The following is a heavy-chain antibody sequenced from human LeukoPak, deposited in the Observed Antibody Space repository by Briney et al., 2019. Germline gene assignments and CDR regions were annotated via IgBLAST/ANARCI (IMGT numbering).Heavy chain of an antibody. Sequence: GGSLRLSCAASGFTFSSYWMTWVRQAPGKGLEWAANIKGDGREKYYVDSVKGRFTISRDNAKNSLYLQMNSLRVEDTAVYYCARFHQPGYWGQGTLVTVSS. CDR1: GFTFSSYW. D-gene: IGHD2-2*01. J-gene: IGHJ4*02. CDR2: IKGDGREK. CDR3: ARFHQPGY. V-gene: IGHV3-7*04.